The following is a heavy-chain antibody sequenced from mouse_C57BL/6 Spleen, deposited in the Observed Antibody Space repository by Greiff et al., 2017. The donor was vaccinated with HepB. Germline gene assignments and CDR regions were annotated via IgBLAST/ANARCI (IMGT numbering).Heavy chain of an antibody. Sequence: QVQLQQSGAELAKPGASVKLSCKASGYTFTSYWMHWVKQRPGQGLEWIGYINPSSGYTKYNQKFKDKATLTADKSSSTAYMQLSSLTDEDSAVYDCASRLRGAMDYWGQGTSVTVSS. CDR1: GYTFTSYW. D-gene: IGHD2-4*01. J-gene: IGHJ4*01. CDR2: INPSSGYT. CDR3: ASRLRGAMDY. V-gene: IGHV1-7*01.